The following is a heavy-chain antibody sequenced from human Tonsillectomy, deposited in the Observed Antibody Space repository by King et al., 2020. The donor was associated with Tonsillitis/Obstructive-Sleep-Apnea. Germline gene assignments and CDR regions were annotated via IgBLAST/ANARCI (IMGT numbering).Heavy chain of an antibody. CDR1: GFTFSSYA. D-gene: IGHD6-6*01. V-gene: IGHV3-30*01. J-gene: IGHJ4*02. CDR3: ARVASLAARHGLEY. CDR2: ISYNGNDK. Sequence: VQLVESGGGVVQPGRSLRLSCAASGFTFSSYAMHWVRQAPGKGLDWVAVISYNGNDKYYADSVKGRFTISRDNSKNTLYLHMNSLRPEDTAVYFCARVASLAARHGLEYWGQGTLVTVSS.